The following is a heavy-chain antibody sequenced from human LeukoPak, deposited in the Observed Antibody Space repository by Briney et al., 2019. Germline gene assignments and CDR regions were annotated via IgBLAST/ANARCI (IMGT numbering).Heavy chain of an antibody. Sequence: GAAVKVSFKVSGYTFTDYYMHWVQQAPGKGLEWMGLVDSEDGETIYAEKFQGRVTITAATSTDTAYMELSSLRSEDTAVYYCATRVGATRRLTGFDPWGQGTLVTVSS. J-gene: IGHJ5*02. CDR1: GYTFTDYY. CDR3: ATRVGATRRLTGFDP. D-gene: IGHD1-26*01. CDR2: VDSEDGET. V-gene: IGHV1-69-2*01.